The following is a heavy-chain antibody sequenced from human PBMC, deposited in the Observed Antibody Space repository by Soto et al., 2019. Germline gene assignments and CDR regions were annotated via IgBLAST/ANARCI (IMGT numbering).Heavy chain of an antibody. CDR2: ISAYNGNT. Sequence: QVQLVQSGAEVKKPGASVKVSCKASGYTFTSYGIRWVRQAPGQGLEWLGWISAYNGNTNYEQKLQGRVTMTTDTSTSTAYMELRSLRSDDTAVYYCARDHAGYSYGYFYYYDGMDVGGQGTTVTVSS. V-gene: IGHV1-18*01. J-gene: IGHJ6*02. CDR3: ARDHAGYSYGYFYYYDGMDV. CDR1: GYTFTSYG. D-gene: IGHD5-18*01.